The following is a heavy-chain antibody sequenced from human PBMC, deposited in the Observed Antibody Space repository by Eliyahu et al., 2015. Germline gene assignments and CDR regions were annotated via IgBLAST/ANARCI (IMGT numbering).Heavy chain of an antibody. CDR2: IKPKSGGT. CDR1: GYTFPGYY. CDR3: ARVSVGATDIRGYYFDY. V-gene: IGHV1-2*02. J-gene: IGHJ4*02. Sequence: QVQLVQSGAEVKKPGASVKVSCKASGYTFPGYYMHWVRQAPGQGLEWMGWIKPKSGGTNYAQKFQGRVTMTRDTSISTAYMELSRLRSDDTAVYYCARVSVGATDIRGYYFDYWGQGTLVTVSS. D-gene: IGHD1-26*01.